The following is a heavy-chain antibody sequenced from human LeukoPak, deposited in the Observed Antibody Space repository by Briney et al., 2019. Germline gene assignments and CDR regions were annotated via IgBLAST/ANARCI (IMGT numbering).Heavy chain of an antibody. CDR1: GFTFSDYW. J-gene: IGHJ4*02. CDR2: IKRDGSDK. CDR3: VRDLEGYFDY. V-gene: IGHV3-7*01. Sequence: GGSLRLSCAASGFTFSDYWMSWVRQAPGKRLEWVANIKRDGSDKYYVDSVKGQFTISRDNAKNSLYLQMNSLRAADTAVYYCVRDLEGYFDYWGQGTLVTVSS.